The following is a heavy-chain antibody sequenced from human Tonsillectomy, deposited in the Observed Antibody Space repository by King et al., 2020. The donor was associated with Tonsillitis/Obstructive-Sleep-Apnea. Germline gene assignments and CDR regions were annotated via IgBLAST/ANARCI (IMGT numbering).Heavy chain of an antibody. CDR2: IRSKAYGGTT. Sequence: VQLVESGGGLVQPGRSLGLSCKASGFTFGDYAMSWVRQAPGKGLEWVGFIRSKAYGGTTDYAASVKGRFTISRDDSKSIAYLQMNSLKTEDTAVYYCTRDRTSNDFWSGYDLDYWGQGTLVTVSS. CDR3: TRDRTSNDFWSGYDLDY. D-gene: IGHD3-3*01. J-gene: IGHJ4*02. CDR1: GFTFGDYA. V-gene: IGHV3-49*04.